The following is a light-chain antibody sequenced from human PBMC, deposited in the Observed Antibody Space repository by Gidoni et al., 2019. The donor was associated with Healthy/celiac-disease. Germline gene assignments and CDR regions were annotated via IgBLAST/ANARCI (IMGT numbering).Light chain of an antibody. CDR2: WAS. J-gene: IGKJ1*01. V-gene: IGKV4-1*01. Sequence: DIVMTQSPDSLAVSLGERATINCKSSQSVLYSSNNKNYLSWYQQKPGHPPKLLIYWASTRESGVPDRFSGSWSGTDFTLTISSLQAEDVAVYYCQQYYSTPLFGQGTKVEIK. CDR1: QSVLYSSNNKNY. CDR3: QQYYSTPL.